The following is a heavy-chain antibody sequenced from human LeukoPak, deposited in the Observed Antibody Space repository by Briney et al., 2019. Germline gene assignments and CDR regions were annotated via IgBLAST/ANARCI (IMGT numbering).Heavy chain of an antibody. CDR1: GGSITSTNY. V-gene: IGHV4-4*02. CDR3: ARGFPSGSYPR. D-gene: IGHD1-26*01. J-gene: IGHJ4*02. CDR2: INHSGST. Sequence: PSETLSLTCGVSGGSITSTNYWTWVRQPPGKGLEWIGEINHSGSTNYNPSLKSRVTISVDTSKNQFSLKLSSVTAADTAVYYCARGFPSGSYPRWGQGTLVTVSS.